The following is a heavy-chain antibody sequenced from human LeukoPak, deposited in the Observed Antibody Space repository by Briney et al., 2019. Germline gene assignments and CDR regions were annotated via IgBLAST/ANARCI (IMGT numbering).Heavy chain of an antibody. V-gene: IGHV1-8*03. CDR3: ARGGSGSYYFDY. D-gene: IGHD1-26*01. CDR2: MNPNSGNT. Sequence: SVKVSCKASGYTFTSYDINWVRQATGQGLEWMGWMNPNSGNTGYAQKFQGRVTITRNTSISTAYMELSSLRSEDTAVYYCARGGSGSYYFDYWGQGTLVTVSS. CDR1: GYTFTSYD. J-gene: IGHJ4*02.